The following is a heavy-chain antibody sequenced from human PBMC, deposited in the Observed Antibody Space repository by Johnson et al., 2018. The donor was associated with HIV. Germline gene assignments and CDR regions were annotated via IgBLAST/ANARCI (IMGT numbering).Heavy chain of an antibody. V-gene: IGHV3-30-3*01. Sequence: QVQLVESGGGVVQPGRSLRLSCAASGFTFSSYAMHWVRQAPGKGLEWVAVISYDGSNKYYADSVKGRFTISRDNSKNTLYLQMNSLRAEDTAVYYCARDHEAVPGAVDIWGQGTMVTVSS. J-gene: IGHJ3*02. D-gene: IGHD1-1*01. CDR1: GFTFSSYA. CDR2: ISYDGSNK. CDR3: ARDHEAVPGAVDI.